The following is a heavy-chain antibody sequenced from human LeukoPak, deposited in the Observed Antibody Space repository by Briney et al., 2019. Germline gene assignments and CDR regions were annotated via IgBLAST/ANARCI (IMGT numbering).Heavy chain of an antibody. J-gene: IGHJ3*02. V-gene: IGHV3-30-3*01. D-gene: IGHD1-1*01. CDR1: GFTFSSYA. CDR3: AREGTTGTTKGSRGGAFDI. Sequence: GGSLRLSCAASGFTFSSYAMHWVRQAPGKGLEWVAVISYDGSNKYYADSVKGRFTISRDNSKNTLYLQMNSLRAEDTAVYYCAREGTTGTTKGSRGGAFDIWGQGTMVTVSS. CDR2: ISYDGSNK.